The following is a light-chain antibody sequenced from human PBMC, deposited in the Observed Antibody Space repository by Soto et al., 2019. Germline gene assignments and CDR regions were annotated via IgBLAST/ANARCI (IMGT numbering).Light chain of an antibody. V-gene: IGKV3-15*01. CDR1: QSVSSN. CDR2: GTS. CDR3: HQYNFRPT. J-gene: IGKJ1*01. Sequence: EIVRTQSPATLSVSPGERATLSCRASQSVSSNLAWYQQKPGQSPSLLIYGTSTRATGIPARFSGSGSGTEFTLTISSLKSEDFAVYYCHQYNFRPTFGQGTKVDIK.